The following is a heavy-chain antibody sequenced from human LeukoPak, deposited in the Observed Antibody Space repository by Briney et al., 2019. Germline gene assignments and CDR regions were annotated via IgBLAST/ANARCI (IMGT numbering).Heavy chain of an antibody. D-gene: IGHD2-2*01. J-gene: IGHJ4*02. CDR2: ISISSKTI. CDR1: GFSFSSYS. CDR3: ARDAHCSSTSCYYFDY. Sequence: PGGSLRLSCAASGFSFSSYSMNWVRQAPGKGLEWVSYISISSKTIYYANSVKGRFTISRDNAKNSLYLQMNSLRAEDTGVYYCARDAHCSSTSCYYFDYWGQGTLVTVSS. V-gene: IGHV3-48*01.